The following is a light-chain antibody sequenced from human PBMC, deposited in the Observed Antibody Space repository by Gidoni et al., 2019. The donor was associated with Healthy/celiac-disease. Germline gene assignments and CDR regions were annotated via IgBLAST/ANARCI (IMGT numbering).Light chain of an antibody. V-gene: IGLV9-49*01. CDR1: SGDSIYK. J-gene: IGLJ1*01. CDR2: VGTGGIVG. CDR3: GADHGSGSNFVYV. Sequence: QPVLTQPPSASASLGASVTLTCTLSSGDSIYKVDWYQQRQGKGPRFVMRVGTGGIVGSKGDGIPDRFSVLGSGLNRYLTIKNIQEEDESDYHCGADHGSGSNFVYVFGTGTKVTVL.